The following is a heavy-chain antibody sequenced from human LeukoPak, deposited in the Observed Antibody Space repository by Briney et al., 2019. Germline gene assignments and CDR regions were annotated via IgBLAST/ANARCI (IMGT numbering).Heavy chain of an antibody. CDR1: GFTFGGYT. D-gene: IGHD6-13*01. Sequence: QTGGSLRLSCAASGFTFGGYTMNWVRQAPGKGLEWVSAISGSGGSTYYADSVKGRFTISRDNSKSTLYLQMNSLRAEDTAVYYCAKAPGAAAPPYGMDVWGQGTTVTVSS. CDR2: ISGSGGST. J-gene: IGHJ6*02. V-gene: IGHV3-23*01. CDR3: AKAPGAAAPPYGMDV.